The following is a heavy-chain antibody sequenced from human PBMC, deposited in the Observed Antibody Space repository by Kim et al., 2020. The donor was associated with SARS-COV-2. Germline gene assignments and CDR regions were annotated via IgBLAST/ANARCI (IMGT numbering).Heavy chain of an antibody. Sequence: GSLRLSCAASGFTFSSYGMHWVRQAPGKGLEWVAVISYDGSNKYYADSVKGRFTISRDNSKNTLYLQMNSLRAEDTAVYYCARDVRYDYVWGRNGLFDIWGQGTMVTVSS. CDR2: ISYDGSNK. D-gene: IGHD3-16*01. CDR1: GFTFSSYG. J-gene: IGHJ3*02. V-gene: IGHV3-33*05. CDR3: ARDVRYDYVWGRNGLFDI.